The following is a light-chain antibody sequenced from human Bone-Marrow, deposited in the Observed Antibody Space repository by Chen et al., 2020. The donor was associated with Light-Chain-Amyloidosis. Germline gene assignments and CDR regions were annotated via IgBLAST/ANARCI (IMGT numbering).Light chain of an antibody. J-gene: IGLJ3*02. CDR1: NIGSTS. CDR2: DDS. CDR3: QVWDRSSDRPV. V-gene: IGLV3-21*02. Sequence: SYVLTQPSSVSVAPGQTATIACGGNNIGSTSVHWYQQTPGQAPLLVVYDDSDRPSGIPERLSGSNYGNTATLTISRVKAGDEADYYCQVWDRSSDRPVFGGGTKLTVL.